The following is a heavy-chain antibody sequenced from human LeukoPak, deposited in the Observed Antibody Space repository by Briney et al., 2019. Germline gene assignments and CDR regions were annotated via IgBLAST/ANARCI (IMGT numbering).Heavy chain of an antibody. CDR3: AKDYYYGSSGPNFDY. V-gene: IGHV3-9*01. D-gene: IGHD3-22*01. Sequence: GRSLRLSCAASGFTFDDYAMHWVRQAPGKGLEWVSGISWNSGSIGYADSVKGRFTISRDNAKNSLYLQMNSLRAEDTALYYCAKDYYYGSSGPNFDYWGQGTLVTVSS. J-gene: IGHJ4*02. CDR1: GFTFDDYA. CDR2: ISWNSGSI.